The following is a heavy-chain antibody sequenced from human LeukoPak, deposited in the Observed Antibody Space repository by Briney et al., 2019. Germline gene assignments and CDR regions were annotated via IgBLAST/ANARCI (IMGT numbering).Heavy chain of an antibody. CDR3: ARDIGYCSGGSCSAFDY. Sequence: PGGSLRLSCAASGFTFSTYWMSWVRQAPGMGLEWVANIKQDGSEKYYVDSVKGRITISRDNAKNSLYLQMNSLRAEDTAVYYCARDIGYCSGGSCSAFDYWGQGTLVTVSS. D-gene: IGHD2-15*01. CDR1: GFTFSTYW. J-gene: IGHJ4*02. CDR2: IKQDGSEK. V-gene: IGHV3-7*01.